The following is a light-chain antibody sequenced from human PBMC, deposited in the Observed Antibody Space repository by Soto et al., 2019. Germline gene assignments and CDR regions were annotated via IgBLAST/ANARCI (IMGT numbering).Light chain of an antibody. CDR1: SSDVGGYNY. CDR2: DVS. V-gene: IGLV2-14*03. CDR3: SSYTASSTDV. J-gene: IGLJ1*01. Sequence: QSALTPPASVSGSPGQSITISCTGTSSDVGGYNYVSWYQHHPGKAPKLMIFDVSNRPSGVSNRFSGSKSGNTASLTISGLQAEDEADYYCSSYTASSTDVFGTGTKLTVL.